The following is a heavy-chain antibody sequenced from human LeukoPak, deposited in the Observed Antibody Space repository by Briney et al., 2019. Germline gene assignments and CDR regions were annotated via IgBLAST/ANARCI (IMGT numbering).Heavy chain of an antibody. CDR1: GYRFFTYR. CDR2: IYLGDSKT. CDR3: ARLLWFGEWEQGDCMDV. J-gene: IGHJ6*02. Sequence: GESLKIPCKGSGYRFFTYRIAWARQMPGKGLEWRGLIYLGDSKTRNNPSFQGQAPFSANNSINPPYLQWSSLKAADNGMYYWARLLWFGEWEQGDCMDVWGRGTTVTVSS. V-gene: IGHV5-51*01. D-gene: IGHD3-10*01.